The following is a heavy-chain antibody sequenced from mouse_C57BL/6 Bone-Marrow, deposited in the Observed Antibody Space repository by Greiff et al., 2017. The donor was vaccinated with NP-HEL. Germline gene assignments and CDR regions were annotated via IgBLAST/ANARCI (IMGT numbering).Heavy chain of an antibody. J-gene: IGHJ3*01. Sequence: VQLKESGAELVRPGASVKLSCTASGFNIKDDYMHWVKQRPEQGLEWIGWIDPENGDTEYASKFQGKATITADTSSNTAYLQLSSLTSEDTAVYYCTRQLRLLAYWGQGTLVTVSA. D-gene: IGHD3-2*02. CDR1: GFNIKDDY. CDR2: IDPENGDT. CDR3: TRQLRLLAY. V-gene: IGHV14-4*01.